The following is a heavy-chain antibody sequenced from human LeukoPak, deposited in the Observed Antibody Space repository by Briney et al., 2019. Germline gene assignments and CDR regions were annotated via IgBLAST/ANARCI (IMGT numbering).Heavy chain of an antibody. D-gene: IGHD2-2*01. V-gene: IGHV3-21*06. J-gene: IGHJ3*01. CDR1: GFSFSTYS. CDR3: ARHSPKYQLQSWSTVDF. CDR2: IVGSSNYI. Sequence: GGSLRLSCAASGFSFSTYSMNWVRQPPGKGLEWVSSIVGSSNYIYYADSVKGRFTISRDNAKNSLFLQMNSLRADDTAVYYCARHSPKYQLQSWSTVDFWGQGTLVTVSS.